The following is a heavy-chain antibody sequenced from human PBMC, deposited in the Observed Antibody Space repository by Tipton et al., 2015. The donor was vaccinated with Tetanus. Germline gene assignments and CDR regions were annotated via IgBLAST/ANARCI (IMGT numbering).Heavy chain of an antibody. CDR3: ARDKGYSRSWYYYYGMGV. J-gene: IGHJ6*02. D-gene: IGHD6-13*01. CDR1: GGSISSYY. CDR2: IYYSGST. Sequence: LRLSCTVSGGSISSYYWSWTRQPPGKGLEWIGYIYYSGSTNYNPSLKSRVTISVDTSKNQFSLKLSSVTTADTAVYYCARDKGYSRSWYYYYGMGVWGQGTTVTVSS. V-gene: IGHV4-59*01.